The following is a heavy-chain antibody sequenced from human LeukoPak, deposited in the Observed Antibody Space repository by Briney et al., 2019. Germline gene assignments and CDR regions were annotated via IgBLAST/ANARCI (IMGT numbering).Heavy chain of an antibody. CDR3: ASLDPLDSSGYPQGFDY. Sequence: GGSLRLSCAASGFTFSSYSMNWVRQAPGKGLEWVSSISSSSSYIHYADSVKGRFTISRDNAKNSLYLQMNSLRAEDTAVYYCASLDPLDSSGYPQGFDYWGQGTLVTVSS. CDR2: ISSSSSYI. J-gene: IGHJ4*02. V-gene: IGHV3-21*01. CDR1: GFTFSSYS. D-gene: IGHD3-22*01.